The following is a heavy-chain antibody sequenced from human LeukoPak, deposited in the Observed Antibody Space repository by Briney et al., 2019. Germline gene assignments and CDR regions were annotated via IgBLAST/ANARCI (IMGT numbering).Heavy chain of an antibody. D-gene: IGHD2-21*02. CDR2: IMQDGSEK. CDR1: GFTFSNYW. J-gene: IGHJ4*02. Sequence: GGFLRLSCAASGFTFSNYWMSWVRQAPGKGLEWVANIMQDGSEKYYVDSVKGRFTISRDNAKNSLYLQMNSLRAEDTAVYYCARRYCGGDCHSPYFDHWGQGTLVTVSS. CDR3: ARRYCGGDCHSPYFDH. V-gene: IGHV3-7*01.